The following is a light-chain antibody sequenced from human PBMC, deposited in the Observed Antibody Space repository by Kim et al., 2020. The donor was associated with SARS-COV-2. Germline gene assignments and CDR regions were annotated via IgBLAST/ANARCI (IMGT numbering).Light chain of an antibody. J-gene: IGKJ1*01. CDR3: QQFNTYPPWT. CDR1: QTISSS. V-gene: IGKV1-5*03. Sequence: SVGDRVTITCRASQTISSSLAWYQQKPGKAPKLLIYKASNLGSGVPSRFSGSGSGTEFTLTISSLQPDDFATYYCQQFNTYPPWTFGQGTKVDIK. CDR2: KAS.